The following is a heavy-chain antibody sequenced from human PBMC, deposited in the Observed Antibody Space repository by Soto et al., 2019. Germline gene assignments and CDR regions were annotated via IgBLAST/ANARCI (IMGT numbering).Heavy chain of an antibody. V-gene: IGHV1-69*13. J-gene: IGHJ6*02. CDR3: ARGGGPPSMVTLDYYYGMDV. CDR1: GGTFSRYS. Sequence: SVKVSCKASGGTFSRYSISWVRQAPGQGLEWMGGIIPIFGTANYAQKFQGRVTITADESTSTAYMELSSLRSEDTAVYYCARGGGPPSMVTLDYYYGMDVWGQGTTVTVSS. CDR2: IIPIFGTA. D-gene: IGHD5-18*01.